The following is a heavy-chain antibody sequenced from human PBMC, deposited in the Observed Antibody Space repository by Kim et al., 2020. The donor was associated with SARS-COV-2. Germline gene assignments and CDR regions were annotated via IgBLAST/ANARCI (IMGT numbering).Heavy chain of an antibody. V-gene: IGHV3-30*04. CDR2: IAYAGSNK. D-gene: IGHD3-10*01. CDR3: ATDRNYYGSGSYCPDY. Sequence: GGSLRLSCAASGFTFSSYAMHWVRQAPGKGLEWVAVIAYAGSNKYYADSVKGRFTISRDNSKNTLYLQMNSLRAEDTAVYYCATDRNYYGSGSYCPDYWGQGTLVTVSS. J-gene: IGHJ4*02. CDR1: GFTFSSYA.